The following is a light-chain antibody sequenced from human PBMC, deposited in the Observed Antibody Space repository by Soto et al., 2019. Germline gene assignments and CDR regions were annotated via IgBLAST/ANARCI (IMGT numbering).Light chain of an antibody. CDR2: GNS. CDR3: QSYDSSLSPVV. J-gene: IGLJ2*01. CDR1: SSNIGAGYD. Sequence: QSVLTQPPSVSGAPGQRVTISCTGSSSNIGAGYDVHWYQKLPGTAPKLLIYGNSNRPSGVPDRFSGSKSGTSASLAITGLQAEDEADYYCQSYDSSLSPVVFGGGTKVTVL. V-gene: IGLV1-40*01.